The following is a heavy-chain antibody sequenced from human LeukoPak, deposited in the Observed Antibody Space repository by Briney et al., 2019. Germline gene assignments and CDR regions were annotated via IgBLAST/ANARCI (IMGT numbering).Heavy chain of an antibody. CDR3: TRSGLVTTPSAFDI. V-gene: IGHV3-49*03. CDR1: GFTFGDYA. J-gene: IGHJ3*02. CDR2: IRGKVYGGTI. Sequence: GGSLRLSCSASGFTFGDYAMSWFRQAPEKGLEWVGFIRGKVYGGTIEYAASVKGRFIISRDDSKSIAYLQMNSLKTEDTAVYFCTRSGLVTTPSAFDIWGQGTMVTVSS. D-gene: IGHD4-17*01.